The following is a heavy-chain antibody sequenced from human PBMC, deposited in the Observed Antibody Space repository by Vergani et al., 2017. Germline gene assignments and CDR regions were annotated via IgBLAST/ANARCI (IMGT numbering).Heavy chain of an antibody. CDR1: GFTFSSYA. Sequence: QVQLVESGGGVVQPGRSLRLSCAASGFTFSSYAMHWVRQAPGKGLEWVAVISYDGSNKYYADSVKCRFTISRDNSKNTLYLQMNSLRAEDTAVYYCARGATNTEYYDSSGYYLDYWGQGTLVTVSS. CDR3: ARGATNTEYYDSSGYYLDY. V-gene: IGHV3-30-3*01. D-gene: IGHD3-22*01. CDR2: ISYDGSNK. J-gene: IGHJ4*02.